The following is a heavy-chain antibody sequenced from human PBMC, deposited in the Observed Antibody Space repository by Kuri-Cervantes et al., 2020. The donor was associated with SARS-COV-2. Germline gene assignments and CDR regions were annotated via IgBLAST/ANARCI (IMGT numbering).Heavy chain of an antibody. CDR3: ARAVLGVVAYFDY. D-gene: IGHD3-3*01. V-gene: IGHV3-7*04. CDR1: GFTFSSYW. J-gene: IGHJ4*02. CDR2: IKQDGSEK. Sequence: GESLKISCAASGFTFSSYWMSWVRQAPGKGLEWVANIKQDGSEKYYVDSVKGRFTISRDNAKNSLYLQMNSLRAEDTAVYYCARAVLGVVAYFDYRGQGTLVTVSS.